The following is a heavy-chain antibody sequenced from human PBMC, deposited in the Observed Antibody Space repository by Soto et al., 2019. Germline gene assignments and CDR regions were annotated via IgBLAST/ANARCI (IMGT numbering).Heavy chain of an antibody. J-gene: IGHJ6*03. V-gene: IGHV4-59*01. CDR1: GGSISSYY. D-gene: IGHD6-19*01. CDR2: IYYSGST. CDR3: ARFHHIAVATFRYYYYYMDV. Sequence: SETLSLTCTVSGGSISSYYWSWIRQPPGKGLEWIGYIYYSGSTNYNPSLKSRVTISVDTSKNQFSLKLSSVTAADTVVYYCARFHHIAVATFRYYYYYMDVWGKGTTVTVSS.